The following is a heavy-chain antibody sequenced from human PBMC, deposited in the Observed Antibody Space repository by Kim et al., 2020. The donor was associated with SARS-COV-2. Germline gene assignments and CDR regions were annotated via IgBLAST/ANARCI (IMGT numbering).Heavy chain of an antibody. D-gene: IGHD6-19*01. CDR2: NT. Sequence: NTRCAQNFQARVSIPRATSATTAYLELSGLRSEDTAVYYCAREAVAGSFDHWGQGTLVTVSS. CDR3: AREAVAGSFDH. V-gene: IGHV1-3*01. J-gene: IGHJ4*02.